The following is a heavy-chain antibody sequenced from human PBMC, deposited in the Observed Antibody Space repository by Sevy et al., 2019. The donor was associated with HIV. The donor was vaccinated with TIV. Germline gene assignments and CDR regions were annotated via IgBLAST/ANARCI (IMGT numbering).Heavy chain of an antibody. CDR1: GDSISSYY. V-gene: IGHV4-59*01. D-gene: IGHD6-13*01. Sequence: SETLSLTCTVSGDSISSYYWSWIRQPPGMGLEWIGYIYYSGITDYNPSLKSRVTISVDTSKNQFSLKLNSVTAADTAVYYCARAIAAPRGMDVWGQWTTVTVSS. J-gene: IGHJ6*02. CDR3: ARAIAAPRGMDV. CDR2: IYYSGIT.